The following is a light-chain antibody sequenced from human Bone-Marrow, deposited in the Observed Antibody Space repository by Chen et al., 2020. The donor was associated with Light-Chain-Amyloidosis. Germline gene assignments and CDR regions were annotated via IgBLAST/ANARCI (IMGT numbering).Light chain of an antibody. J-gene: IGKJ5*01. CDR1: QSVNNY. CDR3: QQRSNWPIT. CDR2: DAS. Sequence: EIVLTQSPATLSLSPGERGTLSCRASQSVNNYLAWYQQKPGQAPRLLIYDASNRATGIPARFSGSGSGTGFTLTISRLEPEDFAVYYCQQRSNWPITFGKGTRLEIK. V-gene: IGKV3-11*01.